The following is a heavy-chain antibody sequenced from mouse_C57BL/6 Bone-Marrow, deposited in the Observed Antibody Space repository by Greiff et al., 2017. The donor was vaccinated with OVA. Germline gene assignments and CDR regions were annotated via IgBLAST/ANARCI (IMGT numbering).Heavy chain of an antibody. CDR3: VREGTVVDTRTYYAMDY. CDR2: IRSKSSNYAT. Sequence: EVKLVESGGGLVQPKGSLKLSCAASGFTFNTYAMHWVRQAPGKGLEWVARIRSKSSNYATYYADSVKDRFTISRDDSQSMLYLQMNNLKTEDAAMYYCVREGTVVDTRTYYAMDYWGQGTPVTVSS. J-gene: IGHJ4*01. D-gene: IGHD1-1*01. CDR1: GFTFNTYA. V-gene: IGHV10-3*01.